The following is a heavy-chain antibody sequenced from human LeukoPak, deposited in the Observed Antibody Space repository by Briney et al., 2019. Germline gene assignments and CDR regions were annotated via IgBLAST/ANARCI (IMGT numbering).Heavy chain of an antibody. D-gene: IGHD3-9*01. V-gene: IGHV3-30*02. CDR2: ISYDGSNK. J-gene: IGHJ4*02. Sequence: PGGSLRLSCAASGFTFSNHGMHWVRQAPGKGLEWVAVISYDGSNKYYADSVKGRFTISRDNSKNTLYLQMNSLRAEDTAVYYCATYSSNYDILTGYYYWGQGTLVTVSS. CDR1: GFTFSNHG. CDR3: ATYSSNYDILTGYYY.